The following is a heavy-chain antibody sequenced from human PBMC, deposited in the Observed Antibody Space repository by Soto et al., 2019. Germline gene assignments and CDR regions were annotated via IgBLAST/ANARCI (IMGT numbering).Heavy chain of an antibody. CDR2: IYHSGST. Sequence: QVQLQESGPGLVKPSGTLSLTCAVSGGSISSSNWWSWVRQPPGKGLEWIGEIYHSGSTNYNPSLKSRVTISVDKSKNQFSLKLSSVTAADTAVYYCARYCSGGSCYSADDAFDIWGQGTMVTVSS. V-gene: IGHV4-4*02. D-gene: IGHD2-15*01. CDR1: GGSISSSNW. J-gene: IGHJ3*02. CDR3: ARYCSGGSCYSADDAFDI.